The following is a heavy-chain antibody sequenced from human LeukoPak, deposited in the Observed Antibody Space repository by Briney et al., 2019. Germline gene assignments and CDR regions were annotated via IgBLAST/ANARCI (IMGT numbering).Heavy chain of an antibody. V-gene: IGHV3-23*01. D-gene: IGHD2-2*01. CDR3: AKARRVCTSSRCAASDFDY. Sequence: PGGSLRHSSVTSGFTFSTYAMTWVRQAPGKGLHWVSGVSGSGGATYYADSVRGRFTISRDNSKNTLYLQMNSVRAEDTAMYYCAKARRVCTSSRCAASDFDYWGQGTLVTVSS. CDR2: VSGSGGAT. CDR1: GFTFSTYA. J-gene: IGHJ4*02.